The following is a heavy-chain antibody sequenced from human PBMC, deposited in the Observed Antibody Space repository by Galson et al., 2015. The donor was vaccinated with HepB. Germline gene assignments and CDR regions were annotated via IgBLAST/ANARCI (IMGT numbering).Heavy chain of an antibody. V-gene: IGHV1-69*02. CDR1: GGTFSSYT. CDR2: IIPILGIA. J-gene: IGHJ4*02. CDR3: ALAMVRGVITTVAPWDY. Sequence: SVKVSCKASGGTFSSYTISWVRQAPGQGLEWMGRIIPILGIANYAQKFQGRVTITADKSTSTAYMELSSLRSEDTAVYYCALAMVRGVITTVAPWDYWGQGTLVTVSS. D-gene: IGHD3-10*01.